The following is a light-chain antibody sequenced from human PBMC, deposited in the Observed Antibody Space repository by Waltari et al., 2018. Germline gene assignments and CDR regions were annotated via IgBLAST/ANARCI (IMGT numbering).Light chain of an antibody. V-gene: IGKV2D-29*01. Sequence: DIVMTQTPLSLSVTPGQPASSPSTSSQSLLHGDGKTYLSWYLHKSGPPPQLLIFEVSARFSGVPDRFSGSGSGTDFTLRISRVEAEDVGVYYCMQSIQSPLTFGGGTKVEIK. CDR3: MQSIQSPLT. CDR2: EVS. CDR1: QSLLHGDGKTY. J-gene: IGKJ4*01.